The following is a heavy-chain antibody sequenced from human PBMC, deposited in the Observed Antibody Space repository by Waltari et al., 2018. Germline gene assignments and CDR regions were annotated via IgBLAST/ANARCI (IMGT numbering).Heavy chain of an antibody. D-gene: IGHD3-16*02. CDR1: GGSFSGYY. J-gene: IGHJ5*02. V-gene: IGHV4-34*01. Sequence: QVQLQQWGAGLLKPSETLSLTCAVYGGSFSGYYWNWIRQPPGTGLEWIGEINHSGSTNYNPSLKSRVTISVDTSKNQFSLKLSSVTAADTAVYYCERGYVWGSYRNRSGGWFDPWGQGTLVTVSS. CDR3: ERGYVWGSYRNRSGGWFDP. CDR2: INHSGST.